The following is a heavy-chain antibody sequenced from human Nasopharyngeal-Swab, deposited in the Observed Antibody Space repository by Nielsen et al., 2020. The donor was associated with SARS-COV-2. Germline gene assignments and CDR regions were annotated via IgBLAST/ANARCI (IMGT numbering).Heavy chain of an antibody. V-gene: IGHV1-18*01. D-gene: IGHD6-13*01. J-gene: IGHJ6*03. CDR2: ISAYNGNT. CDR3: ARSGDSNYRRPPYYYYYMDV. Sequence: WVRQAPGQGLEWMGRISAYNGNTNYAQKLQGRVTMTTDTSTSTAYMELRSLRSDDTAVYYCARSGDSNYRRPPYYYYYMDVWGKGTTVTVSS.